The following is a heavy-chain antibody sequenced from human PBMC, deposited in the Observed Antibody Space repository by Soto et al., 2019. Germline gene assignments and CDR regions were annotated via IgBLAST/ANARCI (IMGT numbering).Heavy chain of an antibody. V-gene: IGHV1-2*04. D-gene: IGHD2-21*02. CDR1: GYTFTGYY. CDR3: ARDRLAYCGGDCRSGFDY. CDR2: INPNSGGT. J-gene: IGHJ4*02. Sequence: ASVKVSCKASGYTFTGYYMHWVRQAPGQGLEWMGWINPNSGGTNYAQKFQGWVTMTRDTSISTAYMELSRLRSDDTAGYYCARDRLAYCGGDCRSGFDYWGQGTLVTVSS.